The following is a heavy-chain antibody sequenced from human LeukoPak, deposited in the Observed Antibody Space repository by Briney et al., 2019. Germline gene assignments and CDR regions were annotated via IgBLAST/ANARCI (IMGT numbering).Heavy chain of an antibody. CDR3: AKVDNWKYGHHDY. V-gene: IGHV3-53*01. J-gene: IGHJ4*02. Sequence: GGSLRLSCAASGFTVSSNYMSWVRQAPGKGLEWVSIIYSDGSTYYADSVKGRFTISRDNSKYTLSLQMNSLRAEDTAVYYCAKVDNWKYGHHDYWGQGTLVTVSS. CDR1: GFTVSSNY. CDR2: IYSDGST. D-gene: IGHD1-1*01.